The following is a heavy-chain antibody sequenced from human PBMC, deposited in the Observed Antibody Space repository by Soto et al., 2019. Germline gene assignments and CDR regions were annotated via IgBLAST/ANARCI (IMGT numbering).Heavy chain of an antibody. CDR2: IDPSDSYT. V-gene: IGHV5-10-1*01. J-gene: IGHJ4*02. CDR1: GYSFTSYW. D-gene: IGHD6-19*01. CDR3: ARNARYSSNYFDY. Sequence: PVESLKISCKGSGYSFTSYWISWVRQMPGKGLEWMGRIDPSDSYTNYSPSFQGHVTISADKSISTAYLQWSSLKASDTAMYYCARNARYSSNYFDYWGQGTLVTVSS.